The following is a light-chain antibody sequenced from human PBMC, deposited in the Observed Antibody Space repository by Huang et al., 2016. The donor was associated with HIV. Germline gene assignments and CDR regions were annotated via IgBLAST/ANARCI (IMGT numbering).Light chain of an antibody. J-gene: IGKJ5*01. CDR3: QQYDSSQGIG. V-gene: IGKV3-20*01. CDR2: GAS. Sequence: SPDTLSLSPGERATVSCRVSQTIKNIYLAWYQQKPGQGPRLLIYGASSRATDIPDRFSGSGSGTDFTLTINRLEPEDFAVYYCQQYDSSQGIGFGQGTRLEMK. CDR1: QTIKNIY.